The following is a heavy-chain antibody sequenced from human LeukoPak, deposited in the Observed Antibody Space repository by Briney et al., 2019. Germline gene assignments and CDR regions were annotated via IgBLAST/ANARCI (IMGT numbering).Heavy chain of an antibody. D-gene: IGHD3-22*01. Sequence: GGSPRLSCAASGFTFSNYAMNWVRQAPGQGLEWVSALSGSGGTTHYADSVKGRFTISRDNAKNSLYLQMNSLRAEDTAVYYCARSGDYYDTSGYLFDYWGQGTLVTVSS. CDR3: ARSGDYYDTSGYLFDY. V-gene: IGHV3-23*01. CDR1: GFTFSNYA. J-gene: IGHJ4*02. CDR2: LSGSGGTT.